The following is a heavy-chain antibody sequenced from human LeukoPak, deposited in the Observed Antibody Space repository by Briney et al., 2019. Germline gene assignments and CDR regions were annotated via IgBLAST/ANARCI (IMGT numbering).Heavy chain of an antibody. V-gene: IGHV1-69*05. D-gene: IGHD3-3*01. J-gene: IGHJ3*02. Sequence: SGVNVSCKGSRYTLTELSMHRGRQPAGQGLEGVGGMIHIFGTANYAQQFQGRVTITTEESTSTAYMELSSLRSADTAVYYCARDPDFWSGAFPFDIWGQGTMVTVSS. CDR2: MIHIFGTA. CDR1: RYTLTELS. CDR3: ARDPDFWSGAFPFDI.